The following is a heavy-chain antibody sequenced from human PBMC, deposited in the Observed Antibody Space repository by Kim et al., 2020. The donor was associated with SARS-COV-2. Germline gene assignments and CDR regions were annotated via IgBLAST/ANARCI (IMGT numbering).Heavy chain of an antibody. Sequence: GGSLRLSCAASGFTFSSYSMNWVRQAPGKGLEWVSSISSSSSYIYYADSVKGRFTISRDNAKNSLYLQMNSLRAEDTAVYYCARNRAAAGVDAFDIWGQGTMVTVSS. D-gene: IGHD6-13*01. J-gene: IGHJ3*02. V-gene: IGHV3-21*01. CDR3: ARNRAAAGVDAFDI. CDR1: GFTFSSYS. CDR2: ISSSSSYI.